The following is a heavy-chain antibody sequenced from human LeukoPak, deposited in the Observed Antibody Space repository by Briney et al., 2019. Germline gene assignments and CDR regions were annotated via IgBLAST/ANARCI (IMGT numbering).Heavy chain of an antibody. CDR2: ISWDGGST. J-gene: IGHJ4*02. CDR3: AKDGGGYSYGSVPYFDY. V-gene: IGHV3-43*01. D-gene: IGHD5-18*01. Sequence: GGSLRLSCAASGFTFDDYTMHWVRQAPGKGLEWVSLISWDGGSTYYADSVKGRFTISRDNSKNSLYLQMNSLRTEDTALYYCAKDGGGYSYGSVPYFDYWGQGTLVTVSS. CDR1: GFTFDDYT.